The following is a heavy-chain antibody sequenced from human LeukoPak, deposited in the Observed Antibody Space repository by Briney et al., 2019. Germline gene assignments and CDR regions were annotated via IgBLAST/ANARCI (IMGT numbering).Heavy chain of an antibody. J-gene: IGHJ6*03. CDR3: ARMGQQLANHYYYYYMDV. Sequence: SVKVSCKASGGTFSSYAISWVRQAPGQGLEWMGGIIPIFDTANYAQKFQGRVTITTDESTSTAYMELSSLRSEDTAVYYCARMGQQLANHYYYYYMDVWGKGTSVTVSS. V-gene: IGHV1-69*05. D-gene: IGHD6-13*01. CDR2: IIPIFDTA. CDR1: GGTFSSYA.